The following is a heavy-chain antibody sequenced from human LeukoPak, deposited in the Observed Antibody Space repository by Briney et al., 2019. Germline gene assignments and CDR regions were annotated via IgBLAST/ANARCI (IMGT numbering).Heavy chain of an antibody. V-gene: IGHV3-7*01. D-gene: IGHD3-10*01. Sequence: GGSLRLSCAVSGFNFRSFWMSWVRQAPGKGLEWVANIKEDGSGTFYVDSVKGRFTISRDNAKNSLCLQMNSLRAEDTSVYYCARVTGSNRAFDIWGQGTMVTVSS. CDR2: IKEDGSGT. J-gene: IGHJ3*02. CDR3: ARVTGSNRAFDI. CDR1: GFNFRSFW.